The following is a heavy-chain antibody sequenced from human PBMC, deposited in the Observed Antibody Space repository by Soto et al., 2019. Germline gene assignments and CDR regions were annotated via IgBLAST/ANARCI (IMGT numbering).Heavy chain of an antibody. CDR1: GFSLTTNGVG. D-gene: IGHD3-10*01. J-gene: IGHJ3*01. V-gene: IGHV2-5*02. CDR2: IYWDDDK. CDR3: VHHVTGGSIDV. Sequence: QITLKESGPTVVKPTQTLTLTCTFSGFSLTTNGVGVGWIRQPPGKALEWLALIYWDDDKRYSPTLKSRLAITKDISKNQVVLTLTDVDPVDAATYFCVHHVTGGSIDVWGQGSRVTVSS.